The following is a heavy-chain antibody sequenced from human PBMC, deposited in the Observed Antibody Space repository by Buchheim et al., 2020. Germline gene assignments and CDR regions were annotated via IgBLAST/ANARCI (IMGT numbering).Heavy chain of an antibody. Sequence: QVQLQESGPGLVKPSGTLSLTCAVSGGSISSSNWWSWVRQPPGKGLELIGEIYHSGSTNYNPSPKRRVPISVDKSKNQISLKLSSVTAADTAVYYCARDDYDILTGEHIYFDYWGQGTL. CDR3: ARDDYDILTGEHIYFDY. V-gene: IGHV4-4*02. D-gene: IGHD3-9*01. CDR2: IYHSGST. CDR1: GGSISSSNW. J-gene: IGHJ4*02.